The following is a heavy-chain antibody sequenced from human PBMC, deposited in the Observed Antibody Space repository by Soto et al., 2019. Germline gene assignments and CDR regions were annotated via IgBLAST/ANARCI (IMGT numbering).Heavy chain of an antibody. CDR3: AKGDYYDSGGY. D-gene: IGHD3-22*01. Sequence: QVQLVESGGGVVQPGGSLRLSCAASGFTFSSYGMHWVRQAPGKGLEWVAVISYDGSNKYYADSVKGRFTISRDNSKNTLYLQMNSLRAEDTAVYYCAKGDYYDSGGYWGQGTLVTVSS. CDR2: ISYDGSNK. CDR1: GFTFSSYG. V-gene: IGHV3-30*18. J-gene: IGHJ4*02.